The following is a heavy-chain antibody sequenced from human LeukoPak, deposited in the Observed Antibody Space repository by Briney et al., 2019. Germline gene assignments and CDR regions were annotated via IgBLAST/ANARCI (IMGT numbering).Heavy chain of an antibody. J-gene: IGHJ4*02. D-gene: IGHD2-15*01. V-gene: IGHV4-59*12. CDR2: IYYSGST. Sequence: PSETLSLTCTVSGSSISCYNWSWIRQPPGKGLEWIGNIYYSGSTNYNPSLKSRVTISVDTSKNQFSLKLSSVTAADTAVNYCAREATVVVAPMVLWGQGSLVTVSS. CDR3: AREATVVVAPMVL. CDR1: GSSISCYN.